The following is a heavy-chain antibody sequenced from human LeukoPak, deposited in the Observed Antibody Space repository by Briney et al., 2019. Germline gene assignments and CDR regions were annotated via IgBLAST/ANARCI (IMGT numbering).Heavy chain of an antibody. J-gene: IGHJ3*02. CDR2: INPSGGST. CDR3: ARAGLNDGYCSSTSCYGDDAFDI. V-gene: IGHV1-46*01. Sequence: ASVKVSCKASGYTFTSYYMHWVRQAPGQGLEWMGIINPSGGSTSYAQKFQGRVTMTRDTSTSTVYMELSSLRSEDTAVYYCARAGLNDGYCSSTSCYGDDAFDIWGQGTMVTVPS. D-gene: IGHD2-2*01. CDR1: GYTFTSYY.